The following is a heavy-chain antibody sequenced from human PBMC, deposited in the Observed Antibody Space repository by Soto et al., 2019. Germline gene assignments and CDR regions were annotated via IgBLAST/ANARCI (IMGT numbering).Heavy chain of an antibody. Sequence: EVQLLESGGGLVQSGESLRLSCEASGFTFSNFAMSWVRQAPGKGLEWVSVIIGNGTITYNADSVKGRFTISRDNTKNTLFLQVNSLRVEDTALYYCARFMGEAPDYGMDVWGQGTTVTVSS. CDR3: ARFMGEAPDYGMDV. D-gene: IGHD3-3*01. CDR2: IIGNGTIT. V-gene: IGHV3-23*01. CDR1: GFTFSNFA. J-gene: IGHJ6*02.